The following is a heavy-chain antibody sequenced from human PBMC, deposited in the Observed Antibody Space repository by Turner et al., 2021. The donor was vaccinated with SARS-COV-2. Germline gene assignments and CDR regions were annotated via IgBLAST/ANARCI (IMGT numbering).Heavy chain of an antibody. V-gene: IGHV3-30*18. Sequence: QVQLVESGGGVVQPGRSLRLSCAASVFTFSSYGMHWVRQAPGKGLEWVAVTSYDGSNKYYAASVKGRFTISRDKSKNTLYLQMNSLRAEDTAVYYSAKQQGLYSNPMYYFDYWGQGTLVTVSS. CDR2: TSYDGSNK. J-gene: IGHJ4*02. CDR3: AKQQGLYSNPMYYFDY. CDR1: VFTFSSYG. D-gene: IGHD4-4*01.